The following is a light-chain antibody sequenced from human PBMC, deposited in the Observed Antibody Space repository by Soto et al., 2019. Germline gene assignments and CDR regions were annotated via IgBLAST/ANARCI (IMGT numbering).Light chain of an antibody. J-gene: IGKJ1*01. CDR2: AAS. V-gene: IGKV1-39*01. Sequence: DIQMTQSPSSLSASVGDRVTITCRASQSISYYLNWYQQKPGKAPKLLIYAASTLQSGVPSRFSGSGSGTDFTLTINSLQPEDFATYYCQQSYSTLWTFGQGTKVEIK. CDR3: QQSYSTLWT. CDR1: QSISYY.